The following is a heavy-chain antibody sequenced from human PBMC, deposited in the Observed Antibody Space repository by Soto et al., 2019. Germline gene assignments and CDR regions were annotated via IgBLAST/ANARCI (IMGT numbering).Heavy chain of an antibody. Sequence: GGSLRLSCAASGVTFSSYGMHWVRQAPGKGLEWVAVISYDGSNKYYADSVKGRFTISRDNSKNTLYLQMNSLRAEDTAVYYCAKGGLRFLEWLSHDHPPDYWGQGTLVTVSS. D-gene: IGHD3-3*01. J-gene: IGHJ4*02. CDR2: ISYDGSNK. V-gene: IGHV3-30*18. CDR1: GVTFSSYG. CDR3: AKGGLRFLEWLSHDHPPDY.